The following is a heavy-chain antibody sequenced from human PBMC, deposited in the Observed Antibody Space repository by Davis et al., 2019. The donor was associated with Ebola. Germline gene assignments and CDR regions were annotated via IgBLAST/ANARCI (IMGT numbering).Heavy chain of an antibody. Sequence: GESLKISCAASGFTFSSYGMHCVRQAPGKGLEWVAVIWYDGSNKYYADSVKGRFTISRDNSKNTLYLQMNSLRAEDTAVYYCARLDHSGSLGDYWGQGTLVTVSS. D-gene: IGHD1-26*01. CDR2: IWYDGSNK. J-gene: IGHJ4*02. V-gene: IGHV3-33*01. CDR1: GFTFSSYG. CDR3: ARLDHSGSLGDY.